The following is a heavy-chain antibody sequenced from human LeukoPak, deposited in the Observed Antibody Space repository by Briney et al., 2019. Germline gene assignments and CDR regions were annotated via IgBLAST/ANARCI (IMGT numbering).Heavy chain of an antibody. CDR1: VGSISSSIYY. D-gene: IGHD1-7*01. V-gene: IGHV4-39*07. CDR3: ARLYNWNYGHYYYMDV. J-gene: IGHJ6*03. Sequence: PSETLSLTGTVSVGSISSSIYYWGWIRHPPGKGREGIGSIYYSGSTYYNPSLNSQVTISVDTSKNQFSLKLSSVTAADTAVYYCARLYNWNYGHYYYMDVWGKGTTVTVSS. CDR2: IYYSGST.